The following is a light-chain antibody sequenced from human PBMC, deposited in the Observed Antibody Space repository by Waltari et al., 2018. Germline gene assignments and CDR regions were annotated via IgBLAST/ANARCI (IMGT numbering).Light chain of an antibody. Sequence: QSALTQPPSASGSPGQSVTISCTGTSSDVGGYNYVSWYQQHPGKAPKLMIYEVSKRPSGVPDGFSGSKSGNTASLTVSGLQAEDEADYYCSSYAGSNNSLFGGGTKLTVL. CDR3: SSYAGSNNSL. V-gene: IGLV2-8*01. CDR1: SSDVGGYNY. CDR2: EVS. J-gene: IGLJ2*01.